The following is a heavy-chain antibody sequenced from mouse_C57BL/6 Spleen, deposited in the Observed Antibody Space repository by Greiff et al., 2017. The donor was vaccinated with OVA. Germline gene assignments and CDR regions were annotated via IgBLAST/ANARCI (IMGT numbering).Heavy chain of an antibody. CDR2: INPNNGGT. D-gene: IGHD2-3*01. CDR1: GYTFTDYY. J-gene: IGHJ1*03. V-gene: IGHV1-26*01. CDR3: ARPDGYYGYFDV. Sequence: EVQLQQSGPELVKPGASVKISCKASGYTFTDYYMNWVKQSHGKSLEWIGDINPNNGGTSYNQKFKGKATLTVDKSSSTAYMELRSLTSEDSAVYYCARPDGYYGYFDVWGTGTTVTVSS.